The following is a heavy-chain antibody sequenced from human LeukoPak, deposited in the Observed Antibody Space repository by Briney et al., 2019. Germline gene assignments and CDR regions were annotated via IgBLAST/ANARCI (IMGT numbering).Heavy chain of an antibody. CDR3: ARDVVLDAFDI. CDR1: GGSISSGDYY. J-gene: IGHJ3*02. V-gene: IGHV4-30-4*01. CDR2: IYYSGST. Sequence: SETLSLTCTVSGGSISSGDYYWSWIRQPPGKGLEWIGYIYYSGSTYYNPSLKSRVTISVDTSKNQFSLKLSSVTAADKAVYYCARDVVLDAFDIWGQGTMVTVSS. D-gene: IGHD2-21*01.